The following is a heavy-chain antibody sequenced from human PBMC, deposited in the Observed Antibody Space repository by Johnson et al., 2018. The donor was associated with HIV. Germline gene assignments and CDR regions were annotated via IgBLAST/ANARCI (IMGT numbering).Heavy chain of an antibody. J-gene: IGHJ3*02. CDR2: ISYDGSNK. D-gene: IGHD1-26*01. CDR3: ARDRGYSGSYFGAFDI. V-gene: IGHV3-30*03. Sequence: QVQLVESGGGVVRPGGSLRLSCAASGFTFDDYGMSWVRQAPGKGLEWVAVISYDGSNKYYADSVKGRFTISRDNAKNSLYLQMNSLRAEDTAVYYCARDRGYSGSYFGAFDIWGQGTMVTVSS. CDR1: GFTFDDYG.